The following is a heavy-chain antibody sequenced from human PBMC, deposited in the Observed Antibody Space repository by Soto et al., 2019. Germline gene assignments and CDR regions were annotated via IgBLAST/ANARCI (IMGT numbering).Heavy chain of an antibody. J-gene: IGHJ6*02. CDR1: GGTFSSYA. CDR2: IIPIFGTA. CDR3: ARTSGSSPDNWYYGMDV. D-gene: IGHD3-10*01. Sequence: QVQLVQSGAEVKKPGSSVKVSCKASGGTFSSYAISWVRQAPGQGLEWMGGIIPIFGTANYAQKFQGRVTITADKSTSTAYMELSSLRSEDTAVYYCARTSGSSPDNWYYGMDVWGQGTTVTVSS. V-gene: IGHV1-69*06.